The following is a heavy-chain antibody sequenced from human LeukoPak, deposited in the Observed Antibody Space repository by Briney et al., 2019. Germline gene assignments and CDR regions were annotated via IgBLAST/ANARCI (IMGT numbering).Heavy chain of an antibody. CDR3: ARTRYYYNSRSYGAPYYFDY. CDR1: GGSISSYY. D-gene: IGHD3-10*01. CDR2: IHYSGST. V-gene: IGHV4-59*08. J-gene: IGHJ4*02. Sequence: PSETLSLTCTVSGGSISSYYWSWIRQPPGKGLVWIGYIHYSGSTNYNPSLKSRVTISVDTSKNQFSLKLSSVTAADTAVYYCARTRYYYNSRSYGAPYYFDYWGQGTLVTVSS.